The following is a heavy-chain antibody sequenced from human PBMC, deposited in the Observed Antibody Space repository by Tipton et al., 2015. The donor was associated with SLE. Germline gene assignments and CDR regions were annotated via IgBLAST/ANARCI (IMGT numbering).Heavy chain of an antibody. Sequence: SLRLSCAASGFTFSSYDMHWVRQAPGKGLEWVAVIWYDGSDQYYADSVKGRFTISRDNSKNTLYLLMNSLRAEDTAVYYCAKDVSGTARYHSDYWGQGTLVTVSS. D-gene: IGHD2-2*01. CDR2: IWYDGSDQ. J-gene: IGHJ4*02. CDR3: AKDVSGTARYHSDY. V-gene: IGHV3-33*06. CDR1: GFTFSSYD.